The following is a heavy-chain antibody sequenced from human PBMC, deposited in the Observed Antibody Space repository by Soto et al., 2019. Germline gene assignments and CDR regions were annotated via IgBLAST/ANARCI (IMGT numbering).Heavy chain of an antibody. V-gene: IGHV3-30-3*01. CDR2: ISYDGSNK. CDR1: GFPFSSYS. CDR3: ARAAAPLKGMDV. J-gene: IGHJ6*02. Sequence: GGSLRLSCAASGFPFSSYSMHWVRQAPGKGLEWVAVISYDGSNKYYADSVKGRFTISRDNSKNTLYLQMNSLRAEDTAVYYCARAAAPLKGMDVWGQGTTVTVSS. D-gene: IGHD2-2*01.